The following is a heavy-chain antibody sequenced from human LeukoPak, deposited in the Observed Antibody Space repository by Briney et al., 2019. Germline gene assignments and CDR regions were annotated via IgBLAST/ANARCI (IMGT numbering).Heavy chain of an antibody. CDR1: GGSISSGGYY. J-gene: IGHJ6*02. Sequence: SETLSLTCTVSGGSISSGGYYWSWIRQHPGKGLEWFGYIYYSGSTYYNPSLKSRVTISVDTSKNQFSLKLSSVTAADTAVYYCARERSVGVPAAPVYYYGMDVWGQGTTVTVSS. D-gene: IGHD2-2*01. CDR3: ARERSVGVPAAPVYYYGMDV. CDR2: IYYSGST. V-gene: IGHV4-31*03.